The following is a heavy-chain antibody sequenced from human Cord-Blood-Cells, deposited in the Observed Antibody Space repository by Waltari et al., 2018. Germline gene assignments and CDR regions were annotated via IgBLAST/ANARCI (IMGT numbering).Heavy chain of an antibody. J-gene: IGHJ3*02. CDR2: IYYSGST. Sequence: QLQLQESGPGLVKPSETLSLTCTVSGGSISSSSYYWGWIRQPPGKGLEWIGSIYYSGSTYSNPSLKSRVTISVDTSKNQFSLKLSSVTAADTAVYYCARQEREQNYGDYTWGAFDIWGQGTMVTVSS. CDR1: GGSISSSSYY. CDR3: ARQEREQNYGDYTWGAFDI. D-gene: IGHD4-17*01. V-gene: IGHV4-39*01.